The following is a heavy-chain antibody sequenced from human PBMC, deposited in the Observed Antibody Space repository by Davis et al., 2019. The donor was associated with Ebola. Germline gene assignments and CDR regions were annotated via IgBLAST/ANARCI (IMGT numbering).Heavy chain of an antibody. Sequence: PGGSLRLSCVASGFSFRNYAMHWFRQAPGRGLEWLAVISTDGSTTFYADSVKGRFTISRDNSKNTLSLQMNSLDTEDTAVYYCAGAVAGTEDFQYWGQGTLVTVSS. D-gene: IGHD6-19*01. CDR2: ISTDGSTT. CDR1: GFSFRNYA. V-gene: IGHV3-30*04. J-gene: IGHJ4*02. CDR3: AGAVAGTEDFQY.